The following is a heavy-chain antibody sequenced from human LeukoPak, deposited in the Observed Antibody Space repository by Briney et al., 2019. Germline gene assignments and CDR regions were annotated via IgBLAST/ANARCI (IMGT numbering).Heavy chain of an antibody. J-gene: IGHJ4*02. CDR1: GFTFSSYA. CDR2: IYYSGST. D-gene: IGHD2-8*02. V-gene: IGHV4-30-4*08. CDR3: ARTGGTIDY. Sequence: LRLSCAASGFTFSSYAMSWIRQPPGKGLERIGYIYYSGSTYYNPSLKSRVTISVDTSKNQFSLKLNSVTAADTAVYYCARTGGTIDYWGQGTLVTVSS.